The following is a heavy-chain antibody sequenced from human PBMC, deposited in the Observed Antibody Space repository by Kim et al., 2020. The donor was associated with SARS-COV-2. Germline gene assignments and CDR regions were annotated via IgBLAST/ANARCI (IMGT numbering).Heavy chain of an antibody. J-gene: IGHJ6*02. CDR3: ARATLVRQHYYYYYGMDV. Sequence: ASVKVSCKASGYTFTSYDINWVRQATGQGLEWMGWMNPNSGNTGYAQKFQGRVTMTRNTSISTAYMELSSLRSEDTAVYYCARATLVRQHYYYYYGMDVWGQGTTVTVSS. V-gene: IGHV1-8*01. D-gene: IGHD2-8*02. CDR2: MNPNSGNT. CDR1: GYTFTSYD.